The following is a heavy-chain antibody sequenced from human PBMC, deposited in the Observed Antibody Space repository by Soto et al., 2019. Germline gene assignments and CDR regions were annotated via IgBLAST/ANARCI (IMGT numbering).Heavy chain of an antibody. J-gene: IGHJ6*02. Sequence: GASVKVSCKASGYTFTGYGISWVRQAPGQGLEWMGWISAYNGNTNYAQKLQGRVTMTTDTSTSTAYMELRSLRSDDTAVFYCARGGASSSYSPNYYYGMDVWGQGTTVTVSS. CDR3: ARGGASSSYSPNYYYGMDV. V-gene: IGHV1-18*01. CDR1: GYTFTGYG. CDR2: ISAYNGNT. D-gene: IGHD6-6*01.